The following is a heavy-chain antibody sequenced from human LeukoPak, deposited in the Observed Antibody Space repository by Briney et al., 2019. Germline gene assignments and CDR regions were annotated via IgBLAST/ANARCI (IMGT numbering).Heavy chain of an antibody. J-gene: IGHJ1*01. Sequence: PGRSLRLSCAASGFTFSSYAMHWVRQAPGKGLEWVAVISYDGSNKYYADSVKGRFTISRDNAKNSLYLQMNSLRAEDTAVYYCARTRGQYGSGSYYPSGEYFQHWGQGTLVTVSS. CDR3: ARTRGQYGSGSYYPSGEYFQH. V-gene: IGHV3-30*04. CDR1: GFTFSSYA. D-gene: IGHD3-10*01. CDR2: ISYDGSNK.